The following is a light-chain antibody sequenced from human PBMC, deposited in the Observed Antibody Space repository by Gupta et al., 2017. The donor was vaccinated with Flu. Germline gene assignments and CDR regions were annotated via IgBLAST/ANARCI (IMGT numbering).Light chain of an antibody. CDR1: QSIRTY. V-gene: IGKV1-39*01. J-gene: IGKJ1*01. Sequence: DIQMTQSPSSLSASVGARVTITCRASQSIRTYLNWYQQKPLKAPRLLIYATSTLQSEVPSRFSGSGSGTDFTLTISSLQPEDFATYFCQQSDSSPPTFGQGTKVELK. CDR2: ATS. CDR3: QQSDSSPPT.